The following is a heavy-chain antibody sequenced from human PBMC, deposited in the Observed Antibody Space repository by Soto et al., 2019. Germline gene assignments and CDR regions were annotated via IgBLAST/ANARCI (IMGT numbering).Heavy chain of an antibody. V-gene: IGHV3-23*01. J-gene: IGHJ6*02. CDR3: AKDLSSGPLYYYYGMDV. CDR2: ISGSGGST. D-gene: IGHD6-19*01. CDR1: GFTFSSYA. Sequence: GGSLRLSCAASGFTFSSYAMSWVRQAPGKGLEWVSAISGSGGSTYYADSVKGRFTISRDNSKNTLYLQMNSLRAEDTAVYYCAKDLSSGPLYYYYGMDVWGQGTTVTVS.